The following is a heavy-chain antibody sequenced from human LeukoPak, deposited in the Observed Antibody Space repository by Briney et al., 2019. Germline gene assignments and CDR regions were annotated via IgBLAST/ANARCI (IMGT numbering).Heavy chain of an antibody. CDR1: GGSFSGYY. CDR2: INHSGST. Sequence: SETLSLTCAVYGGSFSGYYWSWIRQPPGKGLEWIGEINHSGSTNYNPSLKSRVTISVDTSKNQFSLKLSSVTAADTAVYYCARDRIAAAGIAGKFGYWGQGTLVTASS. J-gene: IGHJ4*02. CDR3: ARDRIAAAGIAGKFGY. D-gene: IGHD6-13*01. V-gene: IGHV4-34*01.